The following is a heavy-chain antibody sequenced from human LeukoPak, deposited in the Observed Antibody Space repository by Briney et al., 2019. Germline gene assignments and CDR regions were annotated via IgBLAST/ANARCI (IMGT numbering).Heavy chain of an antibody. Sequence: GASVKVSCKASGYTLTGYYMHWARLAPGQGLEWMGWINPSSGDTNYAQKFQGRVTMTRDTSISTAYMELSRLRSDDTAVYYCAKNPYEYYFDYWGQGTLVTVSS. V-gene: IGHV1-2*02. CDR1: GYTLTGYY. D-gene: IGHD5-12*01. CDR3: AKNPYEYYFDY. CDR2: INPSSGDT. J-gene: IGHJ4*02.